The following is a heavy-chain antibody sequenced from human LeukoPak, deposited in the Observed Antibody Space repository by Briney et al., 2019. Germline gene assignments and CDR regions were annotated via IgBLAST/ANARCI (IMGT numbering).Heavy chain of an antibody. CDR3: ARVAGYSLRGPGTDY. J-gene: IGHJ4*02. CDR1: GYTFTGYY. Sequence: ASVKVSCKASGYTFTGYYMHWVRQAPGQGLEWMGWINPNSGGTNYAQKFQGRVTMTRDTSISTAYMELSRLRSDDTAVYYCARVAGYSLRGPGTDYWGQGTLVTVSS. D-gene: IGHD5-18*01. CDR2: INPNSGGT. V-gene: IGHV1-2*02.